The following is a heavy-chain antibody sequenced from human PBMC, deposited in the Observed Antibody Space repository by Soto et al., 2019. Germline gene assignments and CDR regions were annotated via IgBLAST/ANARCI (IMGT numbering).Heavy chain of an antibody. CDR1: GYTFTNYA. Sequence: ASVKVYCKASGYTFTNYAFSWVRQAPGQGLEWMGWINVYNDKTRYAENVQGRITMTTDTSTSTVYMELRSLRSDDTAVYYCARDLPWVCGGGSCNTNEGNYGMDVWGQGTTVTVSS. CDR2: INVYNDKT. D-gene: IGHD2-15*01. V-gene: IGHV1-18*01. CDR3: ARDLPWVCGGGSCNTNEGNYGMDV. J-gene: IGHJ6*02.